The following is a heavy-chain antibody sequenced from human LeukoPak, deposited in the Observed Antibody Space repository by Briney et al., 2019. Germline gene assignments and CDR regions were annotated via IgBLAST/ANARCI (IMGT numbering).Heavy chain of an antibody. CDR1: GFTFSSDW. CDR3: AGGAAY. J-gene: IGHJ4*02. V-gene: IGHV3-7*01. CDR2: INQDGRDK. Sequence: GGSLRLPCAASGFTFSSDWMSWVRQAPGKGLEWVANINQDGRDKSYVDSVRGRFTISRDNARNSLYLQMNSLRAENTAIYYCAGGAAYWGQGTLVTVSS.